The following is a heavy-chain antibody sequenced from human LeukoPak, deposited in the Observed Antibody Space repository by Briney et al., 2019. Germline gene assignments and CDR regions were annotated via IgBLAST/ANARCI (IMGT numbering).Heavy chain of an antibody. V-gene: IGHV3-64*04. Sequence: GGSLRLSCSVSGFTFSTYVMHWVRQAPGKGLEYVSAISSNGDNTYYADSVKGRFTISRDNSKNTLYLQMNSLRAEDTAVYYCARDAIFKSVDTAMVWYPFDYWGQGTLVTVSS. CDR3: ARDAIFKSVDTAMVWYPFDY. J-gene: IGHJ4*02. CDR2: ISSNGDNT. D-gene: IGHD5-18*01. CDR1: GFTFSTYV.